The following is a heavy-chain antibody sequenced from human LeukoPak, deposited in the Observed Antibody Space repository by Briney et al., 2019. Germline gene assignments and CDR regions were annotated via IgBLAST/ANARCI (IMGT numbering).Heavy chain of an antibody. J-gene: IGHJ4*02. CDR3: ARMNYVSSGWGAPFDY. CDR1: GFIFSSYA. CDR2: ISGSGIST. Sequence: GGSLRLSCAASGFIFSSYAMSWVRQAPGKGLEWVSAISGSGISTYYADSVKGQFAISRDNSKNTLYLQMNSLRAEDTAVYYCARMNYVSSGWGAPFDYWGQGTLVTVSS. V-gene: IGHV3-23*01. D-gene: IGHD1-7*01.